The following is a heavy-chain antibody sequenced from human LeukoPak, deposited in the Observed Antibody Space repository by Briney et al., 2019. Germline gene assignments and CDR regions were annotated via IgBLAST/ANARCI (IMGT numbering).Heavy chain of an antibody. Sequence: GRSLRLSCAASGFTFDDYAIHWVRQAPGKGLEWVSGISWNSGSIGYADSVKGRFTISRDNAKNSLYLQMNSLRAEDMALYYCAKGIFRFGELLYYMDFWGKGTTVTVSS. CDR1: GFTFDDYA. D-gene: IGHD3-10*01. CDR3: AKGIFRFGELLYYMDF. V-gene: IGHV3-9*03. CDR2: ISWNSGSI. J-gene: IGHJ6*03.